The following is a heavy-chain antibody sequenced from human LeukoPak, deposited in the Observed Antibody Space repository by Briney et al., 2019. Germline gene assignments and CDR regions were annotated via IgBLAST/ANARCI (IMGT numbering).Heavy chain of an antibody. CDR1: GFTLSSFW. CDR2: TDKDGSVT. V-gene: IGHV3-7*01. Sequence: PGGSLRLSCAASGFTLSSFWMSWVRQAPGKGLEWVADTDKDGSVTKCADSVKGRFTVSRDNAKNSLFLQMNSLRAEDTAMYYCAKDRWWFYFDLWGQETMVIVSS. J-gene: IGHJ3*01. D-gene: IGHD2-15*01. CDR3: AKDRWWFYFDL.